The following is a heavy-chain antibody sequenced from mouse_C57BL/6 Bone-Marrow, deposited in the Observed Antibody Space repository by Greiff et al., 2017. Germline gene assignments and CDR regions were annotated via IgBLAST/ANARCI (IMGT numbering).Heavy chain of an antibody. V-gene: IGHV1-64*01. CDR1: GYTFTSYW. J-gene: IGHJ2*01. D-gene: IGHD1-2*01. CDR3: ASPYGD. Sequence: VQLQQSGAELVKPGASVKLSCKASGYTFTSYWMHWVKQRPGQGLEWIGMIHPKSGSTKYNEKFKGKATLTVDKSSSTAYLQLSSLTSEDSAVYYCASPYGDWGQGTTLTVSS. CDR2: IHPKSGST.